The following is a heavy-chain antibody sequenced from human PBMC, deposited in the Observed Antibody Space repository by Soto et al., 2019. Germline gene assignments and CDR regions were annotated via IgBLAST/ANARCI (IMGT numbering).Heavy chain of an antibody. J-gene: IGHJ4*02. CDR2: IIPIFGTA. CDR3: ASSSRYSSGWPRVDY. CDR1: GGTFSSYA. V-gene: IGHV1-69*13. Sequence: SVKVSCKASGGTFSSYAISWVRQAPGQGLEWMGGIIPIFGTANYAQKFQGRVTITADESTSTAYMELSSLRSEDTAVYYCASSSRYSSGWPRVDYWGQVTLVTVSS. D-gene: IGHD6-19*01.